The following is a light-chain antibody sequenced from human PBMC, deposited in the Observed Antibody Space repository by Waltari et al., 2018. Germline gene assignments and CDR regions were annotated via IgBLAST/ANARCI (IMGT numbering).Light chain of an antibody. J-gene: IGKJ2*01. CDR3: QQYKNWPRT. Sequence: EIGMTQSPATLSASPGGRATLSCRASQNIHSNLAWYHQKPGQAPRVLIYEASIRATGIPARFSGSGSGTEFTLTISNMQSEDFAVYYCQQYKNWPRTFGQGTKLEIK. CDR2: EAS. CDR1: QNIHSN. V-gene: IGKV3-15*01.